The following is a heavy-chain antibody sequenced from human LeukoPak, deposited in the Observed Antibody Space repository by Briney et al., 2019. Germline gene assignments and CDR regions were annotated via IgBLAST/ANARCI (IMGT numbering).Heavy chain of an antibody. CDR1: GFTFRSHA. J-gene: IGHJ4*02. CDR2: IWFDGSNK. Sequence: GGSLRLSCAASGFTFRSHAMHWVRQAPGKGLEWVAHIWFDGSNKYFADSVKGRFTISRDNSKNALYLQMNSLRAEDTAVYYCARDGRSGPHFDSWGQGTLVTVSS. CDR3: ARDGRSGPHFDS. V-gene: IGHV3-33*01. D-gene: IGHD1-1*01.